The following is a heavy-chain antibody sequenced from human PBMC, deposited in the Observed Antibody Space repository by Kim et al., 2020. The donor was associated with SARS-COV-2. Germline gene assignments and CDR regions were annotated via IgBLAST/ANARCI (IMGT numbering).Heavy chain of an antibody. D-gene: IGHD2-2*01. CDR1: GFTFSSYG. Sequence: GGSLRLSCAASGFTFSSYGMHWVRQAPGKGLEWVAVISYDGSNKYYADSVKGRFTISRDNSKNTLYLQMNSLRAEDTAVYYCAKPLQLQGSGHAFDIWG. CDR2: ISYDGSNK. CDR3: AKPLQLQGSGHAFDI. J-gene: IGHJ3*02. V-gene: IGHV3-30*18.